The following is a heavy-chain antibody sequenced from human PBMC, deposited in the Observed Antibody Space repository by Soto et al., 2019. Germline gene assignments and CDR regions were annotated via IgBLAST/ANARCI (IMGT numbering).Heavy chain of an antibody. V-gene: IGHV1-69*13. CDR2: IIPIFGTA. D-gene: IGHD3-22*01. CDR1: GGTFSSYA. CDR3: ARPLNSSGYYYYYYYGMDV. J-gene: IGHJ6*02. Sequence: VKVSCKASGGTFSSYAISWVRQAPGQGLEWMGGIIPIFGTANYAQKFQGRVTITADESTSTAYMELSSLRSEDTAVYYCARPLNSSGYYYYYYYGMDVWGQGTTVTVSS.